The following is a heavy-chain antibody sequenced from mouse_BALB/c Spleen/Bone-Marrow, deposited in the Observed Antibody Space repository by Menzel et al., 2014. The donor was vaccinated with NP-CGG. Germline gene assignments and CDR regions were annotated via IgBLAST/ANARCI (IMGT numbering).Heavy chain of an antibody. Sequence: VQLQQSGAELVRPGSSVKISCKASGYAFSSYWMNWVRQRPGQGLEWIGQIYPGDGDTNYNGKFKGKATLTADRSSSTAYMQLSSLTSEDSAVYFCARTPWFAYWDQGTLVNVSA. J-gene: IGHJ3*01. CDR3: ARTPWFAY. V-gene: IGHV1-80*01. CDR1: GYAFSSYW. CDR2: IYPGDGDT.